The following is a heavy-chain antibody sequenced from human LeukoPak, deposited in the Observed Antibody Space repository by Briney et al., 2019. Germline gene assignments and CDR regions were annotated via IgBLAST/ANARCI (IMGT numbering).Heavy chain of an antibody. D-gene: IGHD3-22*01. Sequence: GRSLRLSCAASGFTFSSYSVSWVRQAPGKGLEWVANIKQDGSEKYYADSVKGRFTISRDNSKNTLYLQMNSLRAEDTAVYYCASPYDSSGYCDYWGQGTLVTVSS. J-gene: IGHJ4*02. CDR1: GFTFSSYS. CDR3: ASPYDSSGYCDY. V-gene: IGHV3-7*01. CDR2: IKQDGSEK.